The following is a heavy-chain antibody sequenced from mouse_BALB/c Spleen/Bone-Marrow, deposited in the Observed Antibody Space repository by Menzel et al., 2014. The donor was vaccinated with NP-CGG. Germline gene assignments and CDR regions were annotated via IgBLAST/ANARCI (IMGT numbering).Heavy chain of an antibody. CDR3: ARNFYGSSYFDY. CDR1: GYTFXAYA. J-gene: IGHJ2*01. D-gene: IGHD1-1*01. CDR2: ISTYSGNT. Sequence: QVQLQQSGPELLRPGVSVKLSCKGSGYTFXAYAMHWVKQSHAKSLEWIGLISTYSGNTHYNQNFKGKATMTVDKSSSTAYMELARLTSEDSAIYYCARNFYGSSYFDYWGQGTTLTVSS. V-gene: IGHV1-67*01.